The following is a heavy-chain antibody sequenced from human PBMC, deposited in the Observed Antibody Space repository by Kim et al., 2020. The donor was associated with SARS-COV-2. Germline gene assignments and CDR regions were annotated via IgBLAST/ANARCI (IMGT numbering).Heavy chain of an antibody. V-gene: IGHV3-74*01. J-gene: IGHJ4*02. D-gene: IGHD1-26*01. Sequence: GGSLRLSCAASGFTFSSYWMHWVRQVPGKGLVWVSRIHGDGITTSYADSVKGRFTISRDNAKNTLYLQMNSLRVEDTAVYYCVRGGDLSGSYRYYWGQGTLVTVSS. CDR2: IHGDGITT. CDR3: VRGGDLSGSYRYY. CDR1: GFTFSSYW.